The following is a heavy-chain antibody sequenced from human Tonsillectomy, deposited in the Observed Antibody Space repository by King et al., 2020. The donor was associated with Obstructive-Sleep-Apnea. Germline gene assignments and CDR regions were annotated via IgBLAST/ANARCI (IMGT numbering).Heavy chain of an antibody. V-gene: IGHV4-31*03. CDR2: IYYSGST. CDR1: GGSISSAGYY. CDR3: ARQYGLGRTDAFDS. D-gene: IGHD3-10*01. Sequence: VQLQESGPGLVKPSQTLSLTCIVSGGSISSAGYYWSWIRQHPGKGLEWIGYIYYSGSTHYNPSLKSRLTISVDTSKIQFSLKLSSVTAADTAVYYCARQYGLGRTDAFDSWGQGTMVTVSS. J-gene: IGHJ3*02.